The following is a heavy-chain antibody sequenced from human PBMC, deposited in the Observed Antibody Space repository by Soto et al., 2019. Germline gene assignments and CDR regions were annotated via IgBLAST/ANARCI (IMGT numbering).Heavy chain of an antibody. Sequence: GGSLRLSCAASGFTFSSYWMSWVRQAPGKGLEWVANIKQDGSEKYYVVSVKGRFTISRENAKNSLYLQMNSPRAEDTAVYYCARDLATHSEAPYDYIWGSYRYDYFDYWGQGTLVTVSS. CDR2: IKQDGSEK. V-gene: IGHV3-7*01. D-gene: IGHD3-16*02. J-gene: IGHJ4*02. CDR1: GFTFSSYW. CDR3: ARDLATHSEAPYDYIWGSYRYDYFDY.